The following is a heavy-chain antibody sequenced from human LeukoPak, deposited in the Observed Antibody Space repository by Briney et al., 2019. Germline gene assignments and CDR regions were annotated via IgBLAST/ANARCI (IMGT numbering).Heavy chain of an antibody. CDR3: ARRSGSYDY. Sequence: GGSLRLSCAASGFTFSSYAMSWVRQAPGKGLEWVANIKQDGSEKYYVDSVKGRFTISRDNAKNSLYLQMNSLRADDTAVYYCARRSGSYDYWGQGTLVTVSS. D-gene: IGHD1-26*01. CDR2: IKQDGSEK. V-gene: IGHV3-7*01. CDR1: GFTFSSYA. J-gene: IGHJ4*02.